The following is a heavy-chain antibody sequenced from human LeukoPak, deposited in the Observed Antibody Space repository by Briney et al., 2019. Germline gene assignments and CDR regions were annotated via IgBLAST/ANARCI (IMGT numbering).Heavy chain of an antibody. CDR1: GFTFSSYG. V-gene: IGHV3-33*01. Sequence: GGSLRLSCAASGFTFSSYGMHWVRQAPGKGLEWVAVIWYDGSNKYYADSVKGRFTISRDNSKNTLYLQMNSLRAEDTAVYYCARDGARYCSSTSCYGNNYYYYGMDVWGQGTTVTVSS. CDR3: ARDGARYCSSTSCYGNNYYYYGMDV. D-gene: IGHD2-2*01. J-gene: IGHJ6*02. CDR2: IWYDGSNK.